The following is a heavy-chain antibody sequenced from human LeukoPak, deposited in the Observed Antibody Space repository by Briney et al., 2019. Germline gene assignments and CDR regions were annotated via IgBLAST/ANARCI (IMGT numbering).Heavy chain of an antibody. D-gene: IGHD4-23*01. Sequence: SETLSLTCAVYGGPFIGFFWSWIRQARGKGLEWIGESSHSGSSNYNPSLKSRITMSLDTSKSQVSLRLTSVTAADTAIYYCARGIFYGGRNQYIWFDLWGQGTLVTVSS. V-gene: IGHV4-34*01. CDR2: SSHSGSS. J-gene: IGHJ5*02. CDR1: GGPFIGFF. CDR3: ARGIFYGGRNQYIWFDL.